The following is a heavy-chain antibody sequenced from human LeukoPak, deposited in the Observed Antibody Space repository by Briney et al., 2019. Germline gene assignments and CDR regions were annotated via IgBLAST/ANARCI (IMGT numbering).Heavy chain of an antibody. V-gene: IGHV4-39*07. CDR3: ARAEGSGTGAYTLDY. CDR1: GDSIRTSSYY. D-gene: IGHD3-16*01. CDR2: IYYSGST. J-gene: IGHJ4*02. Sequence: SETLSLTCTVSGDSIRTSSYYWGWIRQPPGKGLEWIGSIYYSGSTYYNPSLNNRVTISLDTSKSQFSLHLNSVTAADTAVYYCARAEGSGTGAYTLDYWGQGILVTVSS.